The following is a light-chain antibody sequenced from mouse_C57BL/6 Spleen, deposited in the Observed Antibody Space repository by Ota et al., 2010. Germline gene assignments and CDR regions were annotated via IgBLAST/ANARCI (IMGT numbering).Light chain of an antibody. CDR3: LQVTHVPWT. CDR1: QSLVHSNGNTY. J-gene: IGKJ1*01. CDR2: RVS. Sequence: DVVMTKLHXPCLSAWRSSSIXCRSSQSLVHSNGNTYLNWYLQKPGQSPQLLIYRVSNRFSGVLDRFSGSGSGTDFTLKISRVEAEDLGVYFCLQVTHVPWTFGGGTKLEIK. V-gene: IGKV1-122*01.